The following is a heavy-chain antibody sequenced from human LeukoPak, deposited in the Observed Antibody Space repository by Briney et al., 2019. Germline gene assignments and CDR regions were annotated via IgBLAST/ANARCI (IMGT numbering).Heavy chain of an antibody. CDR1: GGSISSSSYY. V-gene: IGHV4-39*01. CDR2: IYYSGST. D-gene: IGHD5-12*01. CDR3: ARQGYSGYDLAGFDY. Sequence: SETLSLTCTVSGGSISSSSYYWGWIRQPPGKGLEWIGSIYYSGSTYYNPSLKSRVTISVDTSKNQFSLKLSPVTAADTAVYYCARQGYSGYDLAGFDYWGQGTLVTVSS. J-gene: IGHJ4*02.